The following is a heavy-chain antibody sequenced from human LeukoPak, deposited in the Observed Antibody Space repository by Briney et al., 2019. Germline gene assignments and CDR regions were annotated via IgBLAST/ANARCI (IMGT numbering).Heavy chain of an antibody. Sequence: GASVKVSCKVSGYTLTELSMHWVRQAPGKGLEWMGGFDPEDGETIYAQKFQGRVTMTEDTSTDTAYMELSSLRSEDTAVYYCAAAVSGYESYYFDYWGQGTLVTVSS. CDR3: AAAVSGYESYYFDY. CDR1: GYTLTELS. J-gene: IGHJ4*02. V-gene: IGHV1-24*01. CDR2: FDPEDGET. D-gene: IGHD5-12*01.